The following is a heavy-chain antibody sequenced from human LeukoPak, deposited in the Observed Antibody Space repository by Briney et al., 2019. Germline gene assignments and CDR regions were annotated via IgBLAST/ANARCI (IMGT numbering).Heavy chain of an antibody. D-gene: IGHD6-6*01. CDR2: IYYSGST. J-gene: IGHJ4*02. CDR1: GGSISSSSYY. CDR3: ARIVTYSSSFDY. Sequence: PSETLSLTCTVSGGSISSSSYYWGWIRQPPGKGLEWIGSIYYSGSTYYNPSLKSRVTISVDTSKNQFSLKLSSVTAADTAVYYCARIVTYSSSFDYWGQGTLVTVSS. V-gene: IGHV4-39*07.